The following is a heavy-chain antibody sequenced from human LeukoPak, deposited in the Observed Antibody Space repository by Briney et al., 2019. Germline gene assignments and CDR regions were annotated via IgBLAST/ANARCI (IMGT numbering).Heavy chain of an antibody. D-gene: IGHD6-6*01. CDR3: AKDIAARRAYYYYMDV. CDR2: ISWNSGSI. Sequence: QPGRSLRLSCAASGFTFDDYAMHWVRQAPGKGLEWVSGISWNSGSIGYADSVKGRFTISRDNAKNSLYLQMNSLRAEDTALYYCAKDIAARRAYYYYMDVWGKGTTVTVSS. V-gene: IGHV3-9*01. CDR1: GFTFDDYA. J-gene: IGHJ6*03.